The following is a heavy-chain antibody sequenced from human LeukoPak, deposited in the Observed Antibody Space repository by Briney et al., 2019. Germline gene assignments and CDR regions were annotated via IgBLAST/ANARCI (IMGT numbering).Heavy chain of an antibody. V-gene: IGHV4-39*07. CDR2: IYYSGST. CDR1: GGSISSSSYY. J-gene: IGHJ3*02. CDR3: ARWNYDSSGHRPFDI. Sequence: SETLSLTCTVSGGSISSSSYYWGWIRQPPGKGLEWIGSIYYSGSTYYNPSLKSRVTISVDTSKNQFSLKLSSVTAADTAVYYCARWNYDSSGHRPFDIWGQGTMVTVSS. D-gene: IGHD3-22*01.